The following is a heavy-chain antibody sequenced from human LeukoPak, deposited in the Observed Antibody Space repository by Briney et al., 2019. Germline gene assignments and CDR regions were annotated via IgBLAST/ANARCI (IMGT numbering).Heavy chain of an antibody. D-gene: IGHD4-17*01. CDR2: VYYTGSA. CDR1: GASISSYY. V-gene: IGHV4-59*01. CDR3: TRVLATNDYGDHYWYFDL. Sequence: PSETLSLTCIVSGASISSYYWTWMRQPPGKGLEWIGYVYYTGSANYNPSLKSRVAMSVGTSKNQLSLKLSSVTAADTAVYYCTRVLATNDYGDHYWYFDLWGRGSLVTVSS. J-gene: IGHJ2*01.